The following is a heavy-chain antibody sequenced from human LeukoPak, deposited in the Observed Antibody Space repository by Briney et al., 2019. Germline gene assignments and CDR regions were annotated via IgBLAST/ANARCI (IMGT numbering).Heavy chain of an antibody. V-gene: IGHV3-23*01. CDR2: ISGSGGST. CDR3: AKRDIVVVPAANIDY. Sequence: GGSPRLSCAASGFTFSSYAMSWVRQAPGKGLEWVSAISGSGGSTYYADSVKGRFTISRDNSKNTLYLQMNSLRAEDTAVYYCAKRDIVVVPAANIDYWGQGTLVTVSS. CDR1: GFTFSSYA. J-gene: IGHJ4*02. D-gene: IGHD2-2*01.